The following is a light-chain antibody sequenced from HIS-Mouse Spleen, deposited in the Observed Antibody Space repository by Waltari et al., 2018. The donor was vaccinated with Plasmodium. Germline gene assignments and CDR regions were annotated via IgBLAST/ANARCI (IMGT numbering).Light chain of an antibody. CDR1: SSAVGSYNL. CDR3: CSYAGSSTWV. V-gene: IGLV2-23*01. Sequence: QSALTQPASVSGSPGQSITISCTGTSSAVGSYNLFSWYQQHPNQAPKLMIYEGSKRPSGVSNRFSGSKSGNTASLTISGLQAEDEADYYCCSYAGSSTWVFGGGTKLTVL. J-gene: IGLJ3*02. CDR2: EGS.